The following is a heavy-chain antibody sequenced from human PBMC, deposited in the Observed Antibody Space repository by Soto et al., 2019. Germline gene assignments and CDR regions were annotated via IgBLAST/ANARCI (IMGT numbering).Heavy chain of an antibody. Sequence: GASVKLSCKASGYTFTSYGISWVRQAPGQGLEWMGWISAYNGNTNYAQKLQGRVTMTTDTSTSTAYMELRSLRSDDTAVYYCARVRIFGVVIISSSEVYFGYWGQGTLVTVSS. V-gene: IGHV1-18*01. CDR2: ISAYNGNT. D-gene: IGHD3-3*01. J-gene: IGHJ4*02. CDR1: GYTFTSYG. CDR3: ARVRIFGVVIISSSEVYFGY.